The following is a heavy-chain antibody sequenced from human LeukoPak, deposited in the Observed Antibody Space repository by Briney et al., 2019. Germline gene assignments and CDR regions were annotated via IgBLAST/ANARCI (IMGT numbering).Heavy chain of an antibody. CDR2: IIPIFGTA. Sequence: SVKVSCKASGGTFSSYAISWVRQAPGQGLEWMGGIIPIFGTANYAQEFQGRVTITADESTSTAYMELSSLRSEDTAVYYCARDAITGTDGYYFDYWGQGTLVTVSS. D-gene: IGHD1-7*01. V-gene: IGHV1-69*13. CDR1: GGTFSSYA. CDR3: ARDAITGTDGYYFDY. J-gene: IGHJ4*02.